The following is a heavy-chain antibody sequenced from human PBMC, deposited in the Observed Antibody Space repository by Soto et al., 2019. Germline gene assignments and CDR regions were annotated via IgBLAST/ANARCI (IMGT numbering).Heavy chain of an antibody. V-gene: IGHV4-34*01. CDR1: GGSFSDYY. Sequence: QVQLQQWGAGLLKPSETLSLTCAVYGGSFSDYYWSWIRQPPRKGLEWIGEINHSGSTNDNPSLKSRVTISVDTSKNQFSLKLSSVTAADTAMYYCARGSRRGVDYWGQGTLVTVSS. CDR3: ARGSRRGVDY. J-gene: IGHJ4*02. D-gene: IGHD3-16*01. CDR2: INHSGST.